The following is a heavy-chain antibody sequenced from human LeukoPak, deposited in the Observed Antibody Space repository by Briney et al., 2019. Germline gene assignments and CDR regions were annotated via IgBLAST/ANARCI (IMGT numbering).Heavy chain of an antibody. CDR2: ISSSSSYI. J-gene: IGHJ6*03. Sequence: PGGSLRLSCAASGFTFSSYSMNWVRQAPGKGLEWVSSISSSSSYIYYADSVKGRFTISRDNAKNSLYLQMNSLRAKDTAVYYCARERSVVPAAEPSYYYYYYYMDVWGKGTTVTVSS. CDR3: ARERSVVPAAEPSYYYYYYYMDV. CDR1: GFTFSSYS. V-gene: IGHV3-21*01. D-gene: IGHD2-2*01.